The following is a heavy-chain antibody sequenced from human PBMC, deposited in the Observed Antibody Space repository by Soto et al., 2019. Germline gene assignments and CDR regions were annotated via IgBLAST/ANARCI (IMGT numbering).Heavy chain of an antibody. V-gene: IGHV4-39*01. D-gene: IGHD1-1*01. CDR2: IYNNGDT. CDR1: GGSISTSVHY. CDR3: ARLQRPGTFDY. J-gene: IGHJ4*02. Sequence: SETLSLTCTVSGGSISTSVHYWAWIRQPPGKGLEWMGTIYNNGDTYYNSSLKGQITMFVDTSKDVFSLRLTSVTALDTAVYYCARLQRPGTFDYWGLGTLVTVSS.